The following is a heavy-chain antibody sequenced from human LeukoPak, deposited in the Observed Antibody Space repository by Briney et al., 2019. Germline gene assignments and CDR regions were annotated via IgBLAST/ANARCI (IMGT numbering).Heavy chain of an antibody. CDR1: GFTFSSYW. J-gene: IGHJ4*02. CDR3: ARDWFGELLYPTFDY. Sequence: TGGSLRLSCAASGFTFSSYWTSWVRQAPGKGLEWVANIKQDGSEKYYVDSVKGRFTISRDNAKNSLYLQMNSLRAEDTAVYYCARDWFGELLYPTFDYWGQGTLVTVPS. D-gene: IGHD3-10*01. CDR2: IKQDGSEK. V-gene: IGHV3-7*01.